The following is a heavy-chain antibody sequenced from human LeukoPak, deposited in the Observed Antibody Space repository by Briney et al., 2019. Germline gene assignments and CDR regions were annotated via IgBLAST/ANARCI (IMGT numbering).Heavy chain of an antibody. J-gene: IGHJ4*02. Sequence: ASVKVSCKASGYTFTYYAITWVRQAPGQGLEWMGWTSTYNDGKNYAQSLQGRITMTTDTSTNTAYMELSSLRSDDTAVYYCGAGHPRVDYWGQGTLVTVSS. CDR1: GYTFTYYA. CDR3: GAGHPRVDY. CDR2: TSTYNDGK. V-gene: IGHV1-18*01.